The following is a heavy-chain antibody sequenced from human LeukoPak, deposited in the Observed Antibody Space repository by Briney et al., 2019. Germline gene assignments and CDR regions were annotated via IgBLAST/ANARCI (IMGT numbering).Heavy chain of an antibody. V-gene: IGHV4-61*02. CDR2: IYTSGST. D-gene: IGHD2-2*01. CDR1: GGSISSGSYY. J-gene: IGHJ5*02. Sequence: PSETLSLTCTVSGGSISSGSYYWSWIRQPAGKGLEWIGRIYTSGSTNYNPSLKSRVTISVDTSKNQFSLKLSSVTAADTAVYYCARAEPYCSSTSCYETWIDPWGQGTLVTVSS. CDR3: ARAEPYCSSTSCYETWIDP.